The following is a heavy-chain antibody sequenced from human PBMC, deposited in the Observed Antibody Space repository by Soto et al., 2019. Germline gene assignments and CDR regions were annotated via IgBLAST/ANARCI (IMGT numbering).Heavy chain of an antibody. CDR3: ARVRSGSFHGWFDP. Sequence: GASVKVSCKASGYTFTSYGISWVRQAPGQGLEWMGWIGAYNGNTNYAQKLQGRVTMTTDTSTSTAYMELRSLRSDDTAVYYCARVRSGSFHGWFDPWGQGTLVTVSS. CDR1: GYTFTSYG. D-gene: IGHD1-26*01. J-gene: IGHJ5*02. CDR2: IGAYNGNT. V-gene: IGHV1-18*01.